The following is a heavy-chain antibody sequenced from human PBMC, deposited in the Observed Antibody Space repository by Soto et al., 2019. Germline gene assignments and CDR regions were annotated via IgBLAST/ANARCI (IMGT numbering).Heavy chain of an antibody. D-gene: IGHD6-6*01. V-gene: IGHV3-23*01. Sequence: GRSLRVSCAASGFTLRSYALRSVCQAPGKGLEWVSAISGSGGSTYYADSVKGRFTISRDNSKNTLYLQMNSMIADDPDVYYCANLNRAALLPDVYWGQGTLATVSS. CDR2: ISGSGGST. CDR3: ANLNRAALLPDVY. CDR1: GFTLRSYA. J-gene: IGHJ4*02.